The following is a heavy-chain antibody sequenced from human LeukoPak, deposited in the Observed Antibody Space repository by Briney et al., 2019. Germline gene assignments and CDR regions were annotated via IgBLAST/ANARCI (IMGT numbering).Heavy chain of an antibody. CDR2: INPNSGGT. CDR1: GYTFTGYY. Sequence: GASVKVSCKASGYTFTGYYMHWVRQAPGQGLEWMGWINPNSGGTNYAQKFQGRVTMTRDTSISTAYMELSRLRSDDTAVYYCARVLLWFGGNWDLKYYFDYWGQGTLVTVSS. D-gene: IGHD3-10*01. V-gene: IGHV1-2*02. CDR3: ARVLLWFGGNWDLKYYFDY. J-gene: IGHJ4*02.